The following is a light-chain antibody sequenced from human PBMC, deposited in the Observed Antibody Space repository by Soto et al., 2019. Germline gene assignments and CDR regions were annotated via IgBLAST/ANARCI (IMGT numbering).Light chain of an antibody. CDR1: QRMSNC. V-gene: IGKV1-5*01. CDR2: VAS. J-gene: IGKJ1*01. Sequence: DTQMTQSPSTVAASLGDRVTITCRASQRMSNCFAWYQQKQGRAPNALIYVASTLESGVPSRFSGSASDTEFTLTINSLQPDDFETYYCQQYDSYPFTFGQGTKLDIK. CDR3: QQYDSYPFT.